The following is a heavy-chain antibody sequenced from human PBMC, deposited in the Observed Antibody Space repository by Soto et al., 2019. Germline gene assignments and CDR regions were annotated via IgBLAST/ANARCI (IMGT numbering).Heavy chain of an antibody. CDR1: GFTFSSYS. J-gene: IGHJ4*02. Sequence: PGGSLRLSCAASGFTFSSYSLNWVRQAPGKGLEWVSYITSGGTTVYYADSVRGRFTISRDNAKNSLYLQMNSLRDDDTAVYYCARGSSNWAYYFDFWGQGTLVTVSS. V-gene: IGHV3-48*02. D-gene: IGHD6-13*01. CDR2: ITSGGTTV. CDR3: ARGSSNWAYYFDF.